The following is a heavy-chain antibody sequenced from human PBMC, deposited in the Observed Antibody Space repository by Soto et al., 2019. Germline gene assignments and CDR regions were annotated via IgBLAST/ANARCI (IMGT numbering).Heavy chain of an antibody. Sequence: ASVKVSCKVSGYTLAELSMHWVRQAPGKGLEWMGGFDPEDGETIYAQKFQGRVTMTEDTSTDTAYMELSSLRSEDTAVYYCATASWQWLVEGVGWFDPWGQGTLVTVSS. CDR2: FDPEDGET. D-gene: IGHD6-19*01. J-gene: IGHJ5*02. V-gene: IGHV1-24*01. CDR3: ATASWQWLVEGVGWFDP. CDR1: GYTLAELS.